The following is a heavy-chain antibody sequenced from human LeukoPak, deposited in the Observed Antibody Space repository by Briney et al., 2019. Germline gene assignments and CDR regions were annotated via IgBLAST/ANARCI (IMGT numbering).Heavy chain of an antibody. CDR1: GFIFSTYD. D-gene: IGHD3-9*01. CDR2: ISREGGIA. Sequence: PGGSLRLACAASGFIFSTYDMHWVRQAPGKGLEWVAVISREGGIAYHADSVKGRFTISRDNSKNTLYLQMNSLRADDTAVYYCARHFTTGSIEHWGQGNLVTVSS. CDR3: ARHFTTGSIEH. V-gene: IGHV3-30-3*01. J-gene: IGHJ4*02.